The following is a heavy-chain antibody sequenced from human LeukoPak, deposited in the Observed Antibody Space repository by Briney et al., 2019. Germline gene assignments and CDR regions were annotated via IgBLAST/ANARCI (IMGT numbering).Heavy chain of an antibody. Sequence: QPGRSLRLSCTTSGFTFGDYAMSWFRLTPGKGLEWVSYIRSRPFGGTTEYAASVKDRITISRDDSKSVAYLLMNSLKTEDTAVYFCSRAGLSEGYSYGSHFDYWGQGTLVTVSS. CDR1: GFTFGDYA. CDR2: IRSRPFGGTT. J-gene: IGHJ4*02. V-gene: IGHV3-49*03. CDR3: SRAGLSEGYSYGSHFDY. D-gene: IGHD5-18*01.